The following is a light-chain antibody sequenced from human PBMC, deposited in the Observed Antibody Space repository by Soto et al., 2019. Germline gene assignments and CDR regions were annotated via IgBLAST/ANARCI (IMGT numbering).Light chain of an antibody. CDR2: GNS. CDR3: QSYDSSLSGYV. J-gene: IGLJ1*01. Sequence: QSELTQPPSVSGAPGQRVTISCTGSSSNIGADYDVHWYQQLPGTAPKLLIYGNSDRPSGVPDRFSGSKSGTSASLAITGLQAEDEADYYCQSYDSSLSGYVFGTGTKLTVL. CDR1: SSNIGADYD. V-gene: IGLV1-40*01.